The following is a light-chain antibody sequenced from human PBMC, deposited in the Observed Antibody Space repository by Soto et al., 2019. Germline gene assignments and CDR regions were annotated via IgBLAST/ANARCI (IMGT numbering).Light chain of an antibody. V-gene: IGKV3-20*01. Sequence: EIVLTQSPGTLSLSPGERATLSCRASQSVSSSYLAWYQQKPGQAHRLLIYGASSRATGIPDRFSGSGSGTDFTLTISRLEPEEFAVYYCQQYGSSPQTFGQGTKVDI. CDR2: GAS. CDR3: QQYGSSPQT. CDR1: QSVSSSY. J-gene: IGKJ1*01.